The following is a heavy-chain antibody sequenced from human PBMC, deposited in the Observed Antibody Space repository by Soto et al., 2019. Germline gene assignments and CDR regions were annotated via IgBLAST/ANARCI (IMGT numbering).Heavy chain of an antibody. J-gene: IGHJ4*02. D-gene: IGHD2-2*01. CDR3: ARAPSKHTRYFDY. Sequence: SVKVSCKDSGGTFSSYAISWVRQAPGQGLEWMGGIIPIFGTANYAQKFQGRVTITADESTSTAYMELSSLRSEDTAVYYCARAPSKHTRYFDYWGQGTLVTVSS. CDR2: IIPIFGTA. V-gene: IGHV1-69*13. CDR1: GGTFSSYA.